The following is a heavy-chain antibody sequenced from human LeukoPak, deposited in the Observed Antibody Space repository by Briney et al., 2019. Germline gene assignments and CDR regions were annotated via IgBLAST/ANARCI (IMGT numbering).Heavy chain of an antibody. CDR2: INEDGRDK. Sequence: GGSLRLSCAASGFTFSSYWMSWVRQAPGKGLEWVANINEDGRDKYYVDSVKGRFTISRDNAKNSLYLQMNSLRAEDTAVYYCARELAFSTTQNYWGQGTLVTVSS. V-gene: IGHV3-7*01. D-gene: IGHD1-1*01. J-gene: IGHJ4*02. CDR3: ARELAFSTTQNY. CDR1: GFTFSSYW.